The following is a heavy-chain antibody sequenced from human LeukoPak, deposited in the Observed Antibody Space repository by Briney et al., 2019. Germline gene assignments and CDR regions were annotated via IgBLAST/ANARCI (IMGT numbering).Heavy chain of an antibody. CDR3: ARGSGYGPTYYYYYYGMDV. Sequence: ASVKVSCKASGYTFTSYYMHWVRQAPGQGLEWMGIINPSGGSISYAQKFQGRVIMTRDTSTSTVYMELSSLRSEDTAVYYCARGSGYGPTYYYYYYGMDVWGQGTTVTVSS. CDR1: GYTFTSYY. V-gene: IGHV1-46*01. D-gene: IGHD5-12*01. CDR2: INPSGGSI. J-gene: IGHJ6*02.